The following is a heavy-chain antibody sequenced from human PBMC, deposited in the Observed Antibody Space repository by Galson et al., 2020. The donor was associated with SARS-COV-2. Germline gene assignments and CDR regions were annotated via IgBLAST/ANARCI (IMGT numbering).Heavy chain of an antibody. CDR2: ISYDGSNK. J-gene: IGHJ5*02. CDR1: GFTFSSYA. CDR3: ARDGGGWFDP. D-gene: IGHD3-16*01. Sequence: GGSLRLSCAASGFTFSSYAMHWVRQAPGKGLEWVAVISYDGSNKYYADSVKGRFTISRDNSKNTLYLQMNSLRAEDTAVYYCARDGGGWFDPWGQGTLVTVSS. V-gene: IGHV3-30-3*01.